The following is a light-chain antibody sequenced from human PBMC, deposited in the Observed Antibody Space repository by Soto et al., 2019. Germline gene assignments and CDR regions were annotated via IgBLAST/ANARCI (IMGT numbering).Light chain of an antibody. J-gene: IGKJ4*01. V-gene: IGKV3-15*01. CDR2: GAS. CDR3: QKYNSAPLT. Sequence: MTQSPSSLSASVGDRVTITCRASQSISSNLAWYQQKPGQAPRLLIYGASTRATGIPARFSGSGSGTEFTLTISSLQPEDVAAYYCQKYNSAPLTFGGGTKVDIK. CDR1: QSISSN.